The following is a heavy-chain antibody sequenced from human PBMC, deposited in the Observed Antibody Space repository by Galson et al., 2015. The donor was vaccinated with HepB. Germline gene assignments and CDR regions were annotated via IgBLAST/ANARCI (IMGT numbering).Heavy chain of an antibody. CDR2: IYHSGST. D-gene: IGHD4-17*01. J-gene: IGHJ4*02. Sequence: ETLSLTCAVSGGSISSSNWWSWVRQPPGKGLEWIGEIYHSGSTNYNPSLKGRVTISVDKSKNQFSLKLSSVTAADTAVYYCARHGATVTTDYFDYWGQGTLVTVSS. V-gene: IGHV4-4*02. CDR3: ARHGATVTTDYFDY. CDR1: GGSISSSNW.